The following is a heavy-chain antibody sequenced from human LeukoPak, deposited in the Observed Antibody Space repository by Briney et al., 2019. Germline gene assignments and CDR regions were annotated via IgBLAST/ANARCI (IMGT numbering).Heavy chain of an antibody. J-gene: IGHJ5*02. CDR2: IIPIFGIA. Sequence: ASVKVSCKASVGTFSSYASSWVRQAPGQGLEWMGRIIPIFGIANYPQKFQGRVTITADKSTSTAYMELSSLRSEDTAVYYCASDLRHGGSGYQRHNWFDPWGQGTLVTVSS. CDR3: ASDLRHGGSGYQRHNWFDP. D-gene: IGHD3-22*01. CDR1: VGTFSSYA. V-gene: IGHV1-69*04.